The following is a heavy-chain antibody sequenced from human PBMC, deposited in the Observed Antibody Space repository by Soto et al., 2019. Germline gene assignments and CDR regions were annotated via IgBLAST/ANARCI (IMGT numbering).Heavy chain of an antibody. CDR2: IDPKSGGT. D-gene: IGHD5-12*01. V-gene: IGHV1-2*02. Sequence: GASVKVSCKASGYTFTVYYMHWVRQAPGQGLEWMGWIDPKSGGTMYPQKVQGRVTMTWDTSISTAYMALTRLRSDDTAVYYCGRELATGRGITGFAYWAREPWSPSPQ. J-gene: IGHJ4*02. CDR3: GRELATGRGITGFAY. CDR1: GYTFTVYY.